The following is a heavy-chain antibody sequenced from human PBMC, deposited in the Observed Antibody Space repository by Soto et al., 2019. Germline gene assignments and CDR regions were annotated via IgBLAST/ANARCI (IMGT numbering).Heavy chain of an antibody. CDR2: ISAYNGNT. CDR1: GYTFTSYG. V-gene: IGHV1-18*01. Sequence: QVQLVQSGAEVKKPGASVKVSCKASGYTFTSYGISWVRQAPGQGLEWMGWISAYNGNTNYAQKLQGRITMTTDTFTSTAYMKMMSLRSDDTAVYYWAKRRGYSNGEFDYWGQGTLVTVSS. CDR3: AKRRGYSNGEFDY. D-gene: IGHD5-18*01. J-gene: IGHJ4*02.